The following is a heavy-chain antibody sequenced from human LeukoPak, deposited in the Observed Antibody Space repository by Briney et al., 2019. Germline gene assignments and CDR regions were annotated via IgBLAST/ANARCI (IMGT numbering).Heavy chain of an antibody. CDR1: GFTFSSYW. V-gene: IGHV3-74*01. Sequence: SGGSLRLSCAASGFTFSSYWMHWVRQAPGKGLVWVSRINSDGSSTTYADSVKGRFTISRDNAKNTLYLQMNSLRAEDTAVYYCAGYGGSYPYYMDVWGKGTTVTISS. CDR3: AGYGGSYPYYMDV. J-gene: IGHJ6*03. D-gene: IGHD1-26*01. CDR2: INSDGSST.